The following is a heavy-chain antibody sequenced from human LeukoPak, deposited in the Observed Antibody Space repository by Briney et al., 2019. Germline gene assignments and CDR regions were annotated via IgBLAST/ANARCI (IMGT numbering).Heavy chain of an antibody. CDR1: GDSVSSDSAA. CDR3: ARGWRSNYYFDL. J-gene: IGHJ2*01. Sequence: QTLSLTCDISGDSVSSDSAAWNWIRQSPSRGLEWLGRTYYRSKWYNEYAVSVKSRITIKPDTSMNQFSLHLNSATPEDTAVYYCARGWRSNYYFDLWGRGTLVTVSS. D-gene: IGHD1-7*01. V-gene: IGHV6-1*01. CDR2: TYYRSKWYN.